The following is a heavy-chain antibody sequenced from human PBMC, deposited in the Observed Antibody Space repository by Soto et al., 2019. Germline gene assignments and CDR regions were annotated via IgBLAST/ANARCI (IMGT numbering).Heavy chain of an antibody. CDR2: ISAYNGNT. CDR1: GYTFTSYG. Sequence: GASVKVSCKASGYTFTSYGISWVRQAPGQGLEWMGWISAYNGNTNYAQKLQGRVTMTTDTSTSTAYMELRSLRSDDTAVYYCAIAAVDTAMSYYYGMDVWGQGTTVTVSS. D-gene: IGHD5-18*01. CDR3: AIAAVDTAMSYYYGMDV. V-gene: IGHV1-18*01. J-gene: IGHJ6*02.